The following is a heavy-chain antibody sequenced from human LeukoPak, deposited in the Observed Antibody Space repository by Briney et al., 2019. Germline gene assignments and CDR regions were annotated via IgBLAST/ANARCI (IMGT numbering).Heavy chain of an antibody. J-gene: IGHJ4*02. CDR1: GFTFSSYW. Sequence: PGGSLRLSCAASGFTFSSYWMSWVRQAPGKGLEWVAGLGGSGGTTNYADSVKGRFTISRDNRKNTLYLQMNSLRAEDTAVYFCAKRGVVIRVILVGFHKEAYYFDSWGQGALVTVSS. CDR2: LGGSGGTT. D-gene: IGHD3-22*01. CDR3: AKRGVVIRVILVGFHKEAYYFDS. V-gene: IGHV3-23*01.